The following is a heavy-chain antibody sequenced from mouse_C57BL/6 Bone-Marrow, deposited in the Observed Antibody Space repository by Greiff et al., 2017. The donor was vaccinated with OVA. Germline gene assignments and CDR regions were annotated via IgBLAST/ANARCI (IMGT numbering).Heavy chain of an antibody. CDR3: AILSYGRFYAMDY. Sequence: VQLQQSGPELVKPGASVKISCKASGYTFTDYYMNWVQQSHGKSLEWIGDINPNHGGPSYNQQFKGKATLTVDKSSSTAYMALLSLTSVDSAVYYCAILSYGRFYAMDYWGQGTSVTVSS. D-gene: IGHD1-1*01. V-gene: IGHV1-26*01. CDR2: INPNHGGP. J-gene: IGHJ4*01. CDR1: GYTFTDYY.